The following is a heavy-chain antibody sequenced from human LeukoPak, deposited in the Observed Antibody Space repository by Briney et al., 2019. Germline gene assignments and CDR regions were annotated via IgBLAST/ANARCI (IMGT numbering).Heavy chain of an antibody. J-gene: IGHJ6*03. Sequence: GASVKVSCKASGYTFTGYYMHWVRQAPGQGLEWMGWINPNSGGTDYAQKFQGRVTMTTDTSTSTAYMELRSLRSDDTAVYYCARDLHRVVVRGVPHYYYYMDVWGKGTTVTISS. V-gene: IGHV1-2*02. CDR1: GYTFTGYY. D-gene: IGHD3-10*01. CDR2: INPNSGGT. CDR3: ARDLHRVVVRGVPHYYYYMDV.